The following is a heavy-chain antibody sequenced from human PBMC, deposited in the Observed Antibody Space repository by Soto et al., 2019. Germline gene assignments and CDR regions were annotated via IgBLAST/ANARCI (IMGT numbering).Heavy chain of an antibody. CDR3: ARDNVVGYYYGMDV. CDR1: GGSISSGDYY. Sequence: SETLSLTCTVSGGSISSGDYYWSWIRQPPGKGLEWIGYIYYSGSTYYNPSLKSRVTISVDTSKNQFSLKLSSVTAADTAVYYCARDNVVGYYYGMDVWGQGTTVTVSS. J-gene: IGHJ6*02. CDR2: IYYSGST. V-gene: IGHV4-30-4*01. D-gene: IGHD2-21*01.